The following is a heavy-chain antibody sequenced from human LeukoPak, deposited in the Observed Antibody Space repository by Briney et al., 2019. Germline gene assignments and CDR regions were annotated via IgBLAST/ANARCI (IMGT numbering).Heavy chain of an antibody. J-gene: IGHJ5*02. Sequence: SETLSLTCTVSGVSISSGSYYWSWIRQPAGKGLEWIVRIYTSGSTNYNPSLNSHFTISLDTSKHQFSLKLRSVTAADTAVYYCARHAFTYYPPRVNWFDPWGQGTLVTVSS. V-gene: IGHV4-61*02. CDR1: GVSISSGSYY. CDR3: ARHAFTYYPPRVNWFDP. D-gene: IGHD3-10*01. CDR2: IYTSGST.